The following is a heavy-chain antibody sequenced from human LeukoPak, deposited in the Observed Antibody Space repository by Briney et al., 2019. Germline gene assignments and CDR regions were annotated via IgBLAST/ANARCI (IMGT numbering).Heavy chain of an antibody. D-gene: IGHD2-2*01. J-gene: IGHJ4*02. CDR1: GYTFTGYY. CDR2: INPNSGGT. V-gene: IGHV1-2*02. Sequence: ASVKVSCKASGYTFTGYYMHWVRQAPGQGLEWMGWINPNSGGTKYAQKFQGRVTMTRDTSISTAYMELRRLRSDDTAVYYCARDQGYCSSTSCFDTGDWGQGTLVTVSS. CDR3: ARDQGYCSSTSCFDTGD.